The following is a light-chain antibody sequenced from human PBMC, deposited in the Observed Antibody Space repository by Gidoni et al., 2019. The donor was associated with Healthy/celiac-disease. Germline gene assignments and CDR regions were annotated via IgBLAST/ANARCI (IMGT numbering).Light chain of an antibody. CDR3: QQRSNWLT. CDR2: DAS. Sequence: VLTQSPATLSLTPGERTTLSCRASQSVSSYLAWYQQKPGEAPRLLIDDASNRATGIPARFSGSWSGTDFTLTISRLAPEDFAFYYCQQRSNWLTFGGGTKVEIK. V-gene: IGKV3-11*01. CDR1: QSVSSY. J-gene: IGKJ4*01.